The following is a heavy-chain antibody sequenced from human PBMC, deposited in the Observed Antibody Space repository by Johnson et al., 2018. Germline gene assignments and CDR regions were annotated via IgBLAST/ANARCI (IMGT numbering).Heavy chain of an antibody. D-gene: IGHD3-22*01. V-gene: IGHV3-66*02. J-gene: IGHJ3*02. CDR1: GFTVSSNY. Sequence: VQLVESGGGLVQPGGSLRLSCAASGFTVSSNYMSWVRQAPGKGLEWVSVIYSGGSTYYADSVKGRFTISRDNSKKPLYLKMNSLRAEDTAVYYCARGGYYYDSSGYSLLNDAFDSWGQGTMVTVSS. CDR3: ARGGYYYDSSGYSLLNDAFDS. CDR2: IYSGGST.